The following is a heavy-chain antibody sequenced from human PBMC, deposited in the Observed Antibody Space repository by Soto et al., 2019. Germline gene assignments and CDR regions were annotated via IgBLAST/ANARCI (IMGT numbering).Heavy chain of an antibody. CDR1: GFTFSSYS. Sequence: GGSLRLSCAASGFTFSSYSMSWVRQAPGKGLEWVSAISGSGGSTYYADSVKGRFTISRDNSKNTLYLQMNSLRAEDTAVYYCAKTPTGYLGYFDYWGQGTLVTVSS. D-gene: IGHD3-9*01. CDR3: AKTPTGYLGYFDY. V-gene: IGHV3-23*01. CDR2: ISGSGGST. J-gene: IGHJ4*02.